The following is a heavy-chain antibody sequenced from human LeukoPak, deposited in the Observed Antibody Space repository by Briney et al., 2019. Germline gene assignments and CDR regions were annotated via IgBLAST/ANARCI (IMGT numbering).Heavy chain of an antibody. Sequence: GGSLRLSCAASRFTFRRYAMSWVRQAPGKGLEWVSTISGSGGSTYYADSVKGRFTISRDNSENTVFLQMNSLRGEDTAVYYCAKIGSDYWGQGTLVTVSS. CDR2: ISGSGGST. J-gene: IGHJ4*02. CDR3: AKIGSDY. CDR1: RFTFRRYA. D-gene: IGHD1-14*01. V-gene: IGHV3-23*01.